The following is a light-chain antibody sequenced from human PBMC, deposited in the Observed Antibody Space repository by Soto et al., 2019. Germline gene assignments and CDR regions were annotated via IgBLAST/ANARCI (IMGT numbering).Light chain of an antibody. V-gene: IGKV1-33*01. CDR3: LQFVDVPVT. CDR2: DAS. Sequence: DIQMTQSPSSLSASVGDRVTITCLASHDIRNYLTWYQQKPGEATKLLIYDASNLKTEVPSRFSGSGSGTDFTFTITNLQPEDIAIYYCLQFVDVPVTFGGGTEVKI. J-gene: IGKJ4*01. CDR1: HDIRNY.